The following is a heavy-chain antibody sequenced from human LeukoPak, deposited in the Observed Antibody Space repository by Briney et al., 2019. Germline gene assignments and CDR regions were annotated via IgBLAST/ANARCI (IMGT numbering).Heavy chain of an antibody. CDR3: PRYSLGSSSLEAFDI. J-gene: IGHJ3*02. CDR1: GFTFSDYY. CDR2: ISVSGSTI. Sequence: GWSLTLSRPVSGFTFSDYYMSWIRQAPGRGLEWISYISVSGSTIYYADTVKGRSIISRDNAKNSLYLQMNSLPDEDTVVYYCPRYSLGSSSLEAFDIWGRGTMVTVSS. D-gene: IGHD6-13*01. V-gene: IGHV3-11*04.